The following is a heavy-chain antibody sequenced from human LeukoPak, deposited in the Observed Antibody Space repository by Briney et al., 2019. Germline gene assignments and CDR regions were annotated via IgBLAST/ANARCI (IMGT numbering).Heavy chain of an antibody. CDR2: INSDGSST. J-gene: IGHJ6*03. CDR1: GFTFSSYW. CDR3: ARDTGVAMASDGAKFSYYYYYMDV. D-gene: IGHD5-18*01. Sequence: PGGSLRLSCAASGFTFSSYWMHWVRQAPGKGLVWVSRINSDGSSTSYADSVKGRFTISRDNAKNTLYLQMNRLRAEDTAVYYCARDTGVAMASDGAKFSYYYYYMDVWGKGTTVTVSS. V-gene: IGHV3-74*01.